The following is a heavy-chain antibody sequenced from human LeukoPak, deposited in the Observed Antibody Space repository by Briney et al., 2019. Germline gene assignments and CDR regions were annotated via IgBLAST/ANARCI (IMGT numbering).Heavy chain of an antibody. CDR2: ISGSGGST. CDR3: GRVPRTTHAFDV. D-gene: IGHD1-1*01. V-gene: IGHV3-23*01. Sequence: PGRSLRLSCAASGFTFSSYAMSWVRQPPGKGLEWVSAISGSGGSTYYAASVKGRFTISRDNAKNSLYLQMNSLRAEDTAVYYCGRVPRTTHAFDVWGQGTMVTVSS. J-gene: IGHJ3*01. CDR1: GFTFSSYA.